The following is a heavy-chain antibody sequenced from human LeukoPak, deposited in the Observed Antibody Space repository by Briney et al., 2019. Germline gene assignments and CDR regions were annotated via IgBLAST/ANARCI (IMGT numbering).Heavy chain of an antibody. CDR1: GFTVSSNY. V-gene: IGHV3-66*01. D-gene: IGHD2-21*01. CDR3: ARDDCDLTPSV. J-gene: IGHJ4*02. Sequence: GGSLRLSCAASGFTVSSNYMSWVRQAPGKGLEWVSVIYSGGSTYYADSVKGRFTISRDNSKNTLYLQMNSLRAEDTAVYYCARDDCDLTPSVWGQGTLVTVSS. CDR2: IYSGGST.